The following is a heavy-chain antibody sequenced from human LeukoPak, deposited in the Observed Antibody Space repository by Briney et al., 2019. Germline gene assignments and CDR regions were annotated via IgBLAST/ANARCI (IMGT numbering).Heavy chain of an antibody. Sequence: GGPLRLSCAASGFTFSSYWMSWVRQAPGKGLEWVANIKQDGSEKYYVDSVKGRFTISRDNAKNSLYLQMNSLRAEDTAVYYCAKTYGSGSYMDYWGQGTLVTVSS. CDR1: GFTFSSYW. CDR3: AKTYGSGSYMDY. D-gene: IGHD3-10*01. CDR2: IKQDGSEK. J-gene: IGHJ4*02. V-gene: IGHV3-7*01.